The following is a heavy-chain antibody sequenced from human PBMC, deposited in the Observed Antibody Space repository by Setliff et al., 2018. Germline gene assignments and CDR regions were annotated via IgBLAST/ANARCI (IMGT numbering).Heavy chain of an antibody. Sequence: ASVKVSCKASGYTFTGYYMHWVRQAPGQGLEWMGRINPNSGGTNYAQKFQGRVTMTRDTSISTAYMELSRLKSHDTAVYYCARHWGPNIIGYYDYWGQGTLVTVSS. CDR3: ARHWGPNIIGYYDY. CDR1: GYTFTGYY. CDR2: INPNSGGT. V-gene: IGHV1-2*06. D-gene: IGHD1-26*01. J-gene: IGHJ4*02.